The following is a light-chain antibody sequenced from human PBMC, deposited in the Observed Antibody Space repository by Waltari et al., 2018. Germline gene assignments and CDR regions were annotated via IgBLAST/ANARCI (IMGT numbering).Light chain of an antibody. CDR3: LQDRTGLT. V-gene: IGKV1-6*02. CDR1: QDLDNH. Sequence: AIQITQSPPSLSASVGDTVNINCRASQDLDNHLAWYQQKPGKPPKLLVYGTSILQTIVPSRFSGSGSGTTFALTISSLQPADSATYYCLQDRTGLTFGGGTKVEI. CDR2: GTS. J-gene: IGKJ4*01.